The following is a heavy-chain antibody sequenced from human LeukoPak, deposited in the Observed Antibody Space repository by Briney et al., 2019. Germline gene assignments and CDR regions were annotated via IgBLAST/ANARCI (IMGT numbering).Heavy chain of an antibody. V-gene: IGHV4-39*01. CDR2: IYYSGST. Sequence: PSETLSLTCTVSGGSISSSSYYWGWIGQPPGKGLEWIGSIYYSGSTFYNPSLKSRVTISVDTSKNQFSLKLSSVTAADTAVYYCARPGYSSGWDAFDIWGQGTMVTVSS. CDR1: GGSISSSSYY. J-gene: IGHJ3*02. D-gene: IGHD6-19*01. CDR3: ARPGYSSGWDAFDI.